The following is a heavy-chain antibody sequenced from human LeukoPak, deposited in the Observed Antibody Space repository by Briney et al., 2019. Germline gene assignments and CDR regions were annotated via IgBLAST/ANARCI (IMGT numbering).Heavy chain of an antibody. CDR1: GFTFSSYA. Sequence: GGSLRLSCAASGFTFSSYAMSWVRQAPGKGLEWVSSISSSSSYIYYADSVKGRFTISRDNAKNSLYLQMNSLRAEDTAVYYCARDLSSRSSGWYPDNWGQGTLVTVSS. CDR3: ARDLSSRSSGWYPDN. V-gene: IGHV3-21*01. D-gene: IGHD6-19*01. J-gene: IGHJ4*02. CDR2: ISSSSSYI.